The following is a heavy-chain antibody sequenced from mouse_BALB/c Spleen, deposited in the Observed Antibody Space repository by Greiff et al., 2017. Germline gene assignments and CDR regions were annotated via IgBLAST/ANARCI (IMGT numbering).Heavy chain of an antibody. D-gene: IGHD2-3*01. CDR2: ISYSGST. CDR3: ARDDGYYGAMDY. Sequence: DVQLQESGPGLVKPSQSLSLTCTVTGYSITSDYAWNWIRQFPGNKLEWMGYISYSGSTSYNPSLKSRISITRDTSKNQFFLQLNSVTTEDTATYYCARDDGYYGAMDYWGQGTSVTVSS. CDR1: GYSITSDYA. J-gene: IGHJ4*01. V-gene: IGHV3-2*02.